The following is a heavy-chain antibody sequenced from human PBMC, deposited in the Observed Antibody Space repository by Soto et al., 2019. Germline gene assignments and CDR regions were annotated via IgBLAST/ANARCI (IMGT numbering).Heavy chain of an antibody. Sequence: GGSLRLSCAASGFTFSNAWMNWVRQAPGKGLEWVGRIKSKTDGGTTDYAAPVKGRFTISRDDSKNTLYLQMNSLKTEDTAVYYCTTDRKAYGDYGQDYYYYYGMDVWGQGTTVTVSS. CDR3: TTDRKAYGDYGQDYYYYYGMDV. D-gene: IGHD4-17*01. V-gene: IGHV3-15*07. CDR2: IKSKTDGGTT. J-gene: IGHJ6*02. CDR1: GFTFSNAW.